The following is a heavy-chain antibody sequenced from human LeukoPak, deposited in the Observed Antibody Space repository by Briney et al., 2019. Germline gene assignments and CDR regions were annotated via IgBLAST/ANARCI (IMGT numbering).Heavy chain of an antibody. CDR3: ARGRHSGYDKIFDY. D-gene: IGHD5-12*01. Sequence: PGRSLRLSCAASGFTFSSYAMHWVRQAPGKGLEWGAVISYDGSNKYYADSVKGRFTISRDNSKNTLYLQMNSLRAEDTAVYYCARGRHSGYDKIFDYWGQGTLVTV. CDR2: ISYDGSNK. J-gene: IGHJ4*02. CDR1: GFTFSSYA. V-gene: IGHV3-30-3*01.